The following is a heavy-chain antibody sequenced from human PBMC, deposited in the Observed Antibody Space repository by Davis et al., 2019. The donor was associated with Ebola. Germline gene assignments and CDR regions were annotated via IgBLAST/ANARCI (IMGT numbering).Heavy chain of an antibody. Sequence: PSETLSLTCAVYGGSFSGYYWSWIRQPPGKGLEWIGEINHSGSTNYNPSLKSRVTISVDTSKNQFPLKLSSVTAADTAVYYCARRGYCSSTSCYGSWSPNDYWGQGTLVTVSS. D-gene: IGHD2-2*01. J-gene: IGHJ4*02. CDR2: INHSGST. CDR3: ARRGYCSSTSCYGSWSPNDY. CDR1: GGSFSGYY. V-gene: IGHV4-34*01.